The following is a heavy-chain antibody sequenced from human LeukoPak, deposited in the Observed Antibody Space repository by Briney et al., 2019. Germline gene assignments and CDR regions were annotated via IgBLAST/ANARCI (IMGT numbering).Heavy chain of an antibody. CDR1: GYTFNNYA. V-gene: IGHV1-69*04. CDR3: ASQSDIVVVPAATHDAFDI. D-gene: IGHD2-2*01. Sequence: SVKVSCKASGYTFNNYAISWVRQAPGQGLEWMGRIIPIFGIANYAQKFQGRVTITADKSTSTAYMELSSLRSEDTAVYYCASQSDIVVVPAATHDAFDIWGQGTMVTVSS. CDR2: IIPIFGIA. J-gene: IGHJ3*02.